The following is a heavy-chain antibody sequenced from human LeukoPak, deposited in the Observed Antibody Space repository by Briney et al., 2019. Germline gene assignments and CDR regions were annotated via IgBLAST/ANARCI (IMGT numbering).Heavy chain of an antibody. CDR3: ARAFTMVRGVGVSYYFDY. V-gene: IGHV3-30-3*01. J-gene: IGHJ4*02. CDR1: GFTFSSYA. D-gene: IGHD3-10*01. Sequence: GGSLRLSCAASGFTFSSYAMPWVRQAPGKGLEWVAVISYDGSNKYYADSVKGRFTISRDNSKNTLYLQMNSLRAEDTAVYYCARAFTMVRGVGVSYYFDYWGQGTLVTVSS. CDR2: ISYDGSNK.